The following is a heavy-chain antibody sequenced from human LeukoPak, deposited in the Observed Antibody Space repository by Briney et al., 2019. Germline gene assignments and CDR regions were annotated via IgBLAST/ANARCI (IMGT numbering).Heavy chain of an antibody. J-gene: IGHJ4*02. CDR2: INTDSHGAST. D-gene: IGHD3-3*01. Sequence: GRSLRLSSAASGVSFSSYAMHWVRQAPGKGLEYVSGINTDSHGASTYSTNYVKGRFTISRDNSHNTLSLQLGSMRAEDMALYYCARSVGEWLSSYYFASWGQGTLVPVSS. CDR1: GVSFSSYA. CDR3: ARSVGEWLSSYYFAS. V-gene: IGHV3-64*01.